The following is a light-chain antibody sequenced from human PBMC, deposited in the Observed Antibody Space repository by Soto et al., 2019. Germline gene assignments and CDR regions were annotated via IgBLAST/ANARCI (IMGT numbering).Light chain of an antibody. Sequence: DIQMTQSPSSLSATVGDRVTITCRASQSITTSLCWYQQKPGKAPNLLIYAASTLQSGVPSRFSGSGSGTDFTLTISSLQPEDFATYFCQQSYPPPLTFGQGTKVDIK. CDR3: QQSYPPPLT. V-gene: IGKV1-39*01. CDR2: AAS. CDR1: QSITTS. J-gene: IGKJ1*01.